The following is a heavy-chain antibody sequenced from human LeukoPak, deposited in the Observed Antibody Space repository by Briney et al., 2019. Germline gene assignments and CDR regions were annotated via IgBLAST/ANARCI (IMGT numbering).Heavy chain of an antibody. CDR2: ISYDGSNK. CDR1: GFTFSSYG. CDR3: AKDQLERRKLYYFDY. Sequence: GRALRISCAAPGFTFSSYGMPWGRQAPGKGLEWGAVISYDGSNKYYADSVKGRFTISRDNSKNTLYLQMNSLRAEDTAVYYCAKDQLERRKLYYFDYWGQGTLVTVSS. D-gene: IGHD1-1*01. V-gene: IGHV3-30*18. J-gene: IGHJ4*02.